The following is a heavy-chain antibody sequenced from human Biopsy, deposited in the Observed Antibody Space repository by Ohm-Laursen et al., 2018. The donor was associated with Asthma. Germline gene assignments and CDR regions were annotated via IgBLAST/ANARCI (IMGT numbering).Heavy chain of an antibody. CDR2: ISYDGNRI. CDR1: RFTYV. D-gene: IGHD6-19*01. CDR3: AREGVAGTHIED. Sequence: SLSHSCTHSRFTYVLHWVCQLPGKGPWWVAFISYDGNRIYYADSVNGRFTIPRDNSQKKLSLQINSLTAKATAVYYCAREGVAGTHIEDWGQGTLVTVSS. V-gene: IGHV3-30-3*01. J-gene: IGHJ4*02.